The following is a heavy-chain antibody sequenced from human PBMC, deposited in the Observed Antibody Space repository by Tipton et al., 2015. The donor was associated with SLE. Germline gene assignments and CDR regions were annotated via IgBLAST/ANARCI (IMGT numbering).Heavy chain of an antibody. CDR2: IRSKAYGGTT. CDR3: TRDHSPESYCSSTSCYLDY. J-gene: IGHJ4*02. Sequence: RSLRLSCTASGFTFGDYAMSWFRQAPGKGLEWVGFIRSKAYGGTTEYAASVKGRFTISRDDSKSIAYLQMNSLKTEDTAVYYCTRDHSPESYCSSTSCYLDYWGQGTLVTVSS. V-gene: IGHV3-49*03. CDR1: GFTFGDYA. D-gene: IGHD2-2*01.